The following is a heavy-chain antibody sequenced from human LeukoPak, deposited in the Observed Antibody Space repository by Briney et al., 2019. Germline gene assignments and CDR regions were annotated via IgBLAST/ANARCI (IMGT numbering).Heavy chain of an antibody. CDR1: GFTFSGYS. V-gene: IGHV3-48*01. J-gene: IGHJ6*03. Sequence: PGGSLRLSCAASGFTFSGYSMNWVRQAPGKGLEWVSYISSSSSTIYYADSVKGRFSISRDNAKNSLYLQMNSLRAEDTAVYYCARDFLDYDILTGFPYYYYMDVWGKGTTVTISS. CDR3: ARDFLDYDILTGFPYYYYMDV. D-gene: IGHD3-9*01. CDR2: ISSSSSTI.